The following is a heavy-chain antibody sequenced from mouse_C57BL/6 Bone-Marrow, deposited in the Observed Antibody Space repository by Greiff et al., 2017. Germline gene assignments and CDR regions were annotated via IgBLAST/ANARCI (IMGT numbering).Heavy chain of an antibody. D-gene: IGHD3-1*01. J-gene: IGHJ4*01. Sequence: QVQLQQPGAELVKPGASVKLSCKASGYTFTSYWMQWVKQRPGQGLEWIGEIDPSDSYTNYTQKFKGKATLTVDTSSSTAYMQLSSLTSEDSAVYYCARSRATYARDYWGQGTSVTVSS. V-gene: IGHV1-50*01. CDR2: IDPSDSYT. CDR3: ARSRATYARDY. CDR1: GYTFTSYW.